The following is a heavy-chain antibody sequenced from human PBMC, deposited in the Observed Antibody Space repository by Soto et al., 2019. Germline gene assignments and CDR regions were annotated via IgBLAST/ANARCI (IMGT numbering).Heavy chain of an antibody. CDR1: GGTDGTYS. V-gene: IGHV1-69*13. D-gene: IGHD6-19*01. CDR3: ASRAMAVTWFDP. Sequence: SVKVSCKVSGGTDGTYSINWVRQATGQGLEWMGAIIPILSTTNYAQRFQGRVTITADESTGTVYLELTSLKFEDTAVYYCASRAMAVTWFDPWGQGTLVTVSS. J-gene: IGHJ5*02. CDR2: IIPILSTT.